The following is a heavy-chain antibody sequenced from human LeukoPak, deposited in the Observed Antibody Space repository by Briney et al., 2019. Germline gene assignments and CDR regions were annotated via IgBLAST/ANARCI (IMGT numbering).Heavy chain of an antibody. D-gene: IGHD2-21*01. CDR2: IIPIIGIA. Sequence: GSSVKVSCKASGGTFSNYGISWVRQAPGQGLEWMGRIIPIIGIANYAQKFQGRVTITADKSTSTAYMELSTLRPEDTAVYYCARWAGYCGGATCPYYLDFWGQGTLVTSSS. V-gene: IGHV1-69*04. CDR1: GGTFSNYG. J-gene: IGHJ4*02. CDR3: ARWAGYCGGATCPYYLDF.